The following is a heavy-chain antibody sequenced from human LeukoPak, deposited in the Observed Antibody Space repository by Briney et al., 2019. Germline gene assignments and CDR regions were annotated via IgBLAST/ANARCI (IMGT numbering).Heavy chain of an antibody. J-gene: IGHJ4*02. CDR3: ARGSGSSGYSDY. V-gene: IGHV3-21*01. CDR1: GFTFSSYS. D-gene: IGHD3-22*01. Sequence: GGSLRLSCAASGFTFSSYSMNWVRQAPGKGLEWVSSISSSSSYIYYADSVKGRFAISRDNAKNSLYLQMNSLRAEDTAVYYCARGSGSSGYSDYWGLGTLVTVSS. CDR2: ISSSSSYI.